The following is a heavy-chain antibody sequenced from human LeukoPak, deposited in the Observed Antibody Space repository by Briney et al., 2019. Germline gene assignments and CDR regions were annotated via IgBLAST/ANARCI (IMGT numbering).Heavy chain of an antibody. CDR2: ISYDGSNK. V-gene: IGHV3-30*03. CDR3: AMGDYFDY. Sequence: GRSLRLSCAASGFTFSTYGMHWVRQAPGKGLEWVVGISYDGSNKYYADSVKGRFTISRDNSKNTLYLQMNSLRVEDTAMYYCAMGDYFDYWGQGTLVTVSS. CDR1: GFTFSTYG. J-gene: IGHJ4*02.